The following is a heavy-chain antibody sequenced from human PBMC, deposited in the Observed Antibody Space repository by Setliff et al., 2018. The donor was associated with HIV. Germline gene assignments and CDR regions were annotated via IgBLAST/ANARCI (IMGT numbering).Heavy chain of an antibody. J-gene: IGHJ5*01. V-gene: IGHV3-48*03. CDR2: ITSDGSVK. D-gene: IGHD3-10*01. CDR1: GFSFSTHD. Sequence: PGGSLRLSCAASGFSFSTHDMNWVRQAPGKGLEWISYITSDGSVKYYADSVKGRFTISRDNAGRSLYLQMNSLKVEDTAVYYCTAGHYGPNPWGQGTPVTVSS. CDR3: TAGHYGPNP.